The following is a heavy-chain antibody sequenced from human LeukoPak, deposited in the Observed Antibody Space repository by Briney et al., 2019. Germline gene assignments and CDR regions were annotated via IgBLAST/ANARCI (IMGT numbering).Heavy chain of an antibody. J-gene: IGHJ4*02. CDR2: TYHTGST. CDR3: ARDRGSTGYYYLVS. V-gene: IGHV4-59*02. Sequence: SETLSLTCSVSGGPVTEYYWSWIRQPPGKGLEWIGYTYHTGSTNYSPSLKSRVTMSVDASRNQFSLKLVSVTAADTAVYYCARDRGSTGYYYLVSWGQGILVTVSS. D-gene: IGHD1-26*01. CDR1: GGPVTEYY.